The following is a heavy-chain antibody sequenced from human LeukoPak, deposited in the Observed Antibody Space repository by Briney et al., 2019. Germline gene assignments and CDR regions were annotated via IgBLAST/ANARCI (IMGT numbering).Heavy chain of an antibody. Sequence: TLSLTCTVSGGSISSYYWSWIRQPPGKGLEWIGYIYYSGSTNYNPSLKSRVTISVDTSKNQFSLKLSSVTAADTAVYYCAREGAWFDPWGQGTLVTVSS. CDR1: GGSISSYY. V-gene: IGHV4-59*01. D-gene: IGHD1-26*01. CDR2: IYYSGST. CDR3: AREGAWFDP. J-gene: IGHJ5*02.